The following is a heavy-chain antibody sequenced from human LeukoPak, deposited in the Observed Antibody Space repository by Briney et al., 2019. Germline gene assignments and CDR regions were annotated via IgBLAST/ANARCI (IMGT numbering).Heavy chain of an antibody. Sequence: GGSLTLSCAASGFNINGYAMHWVRQASGKGLECVGRARSKANNYATAYAASVKGRFTISRDDSKNTAYLKIDSLKIEDTAVYYCSRLQVRYGMDVWGQGTTVTVSS. V-gene: IGHV3-73*01. CDR1: GFNINGYA. CDR2: ARSKANNYAT. CDR3: SRLQVRYGMDV. J-gene: IGHJ6*02.